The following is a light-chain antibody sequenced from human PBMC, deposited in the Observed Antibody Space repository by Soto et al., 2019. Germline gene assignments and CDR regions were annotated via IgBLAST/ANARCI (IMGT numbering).Light chain of an antibody. J-gene: IGKJ5*01. CDR2: GAS. CDR1: QSVSSNF. V-gene: IGKV3-20*01. CDR3: QQYGSSPPIT. Sequence: IFFTQAPSPPSESPVERAPPSCRALQSVSSNFLAWYQEKPGQAPRLLIYGASSRATGIPDRFSGSGSGTDFTLTISRLEPEDFAVYYCQQYGSSPPITFGQGTRLEIK.